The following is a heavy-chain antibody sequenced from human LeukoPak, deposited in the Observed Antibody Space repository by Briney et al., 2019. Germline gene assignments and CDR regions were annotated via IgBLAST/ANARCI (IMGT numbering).Heavy chain of an antibody. CDR2: IYYSGST. J-gene: IGHJ4*02. V-gene: IGHV4-39*02. D-gene: IGHD2-15*01. CDR3: VRDRGYCSGGTCYALWDY. CDR1: GGSISSSSYY. Sequence: SETLSLTCTVSGGSISSSSYYWGWIRQPPGKGLEWIGSIYYSGSTYYNPSLKSRVTLSVDTSRNQFSLKLSSVTAADTAVYYCVRDRGYCSGGTCYALWDYWGQGTLVTVSS.